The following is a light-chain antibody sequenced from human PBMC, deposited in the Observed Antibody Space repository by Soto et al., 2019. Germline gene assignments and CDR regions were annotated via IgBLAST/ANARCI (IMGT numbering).Light chain of an antibody. V-gene: IGLV2-11*01. Sequence: QSALTQPRSVSGSPGQSVSISCSGTSSDVGYYNFVSWYQHHPGKAPKLMIYDVSKRPSGVPDRFSASKSGNTASLTISGLQAEDEADYYCCSYAGSYSGIFGGGTKLTVL. J-gene: IGLJ2*01. CDR1: SSDVGYYNF. CDR3: CSYAGSYSGI. CDR2: DVS.